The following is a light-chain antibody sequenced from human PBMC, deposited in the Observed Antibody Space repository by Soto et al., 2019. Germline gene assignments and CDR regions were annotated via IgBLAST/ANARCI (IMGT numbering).Light chain of an antibody. CDR1: QSVSRY. Sequence: EIVLTQSPATLSLSPGERATLSCRASQSVSRYLAWFQQKPGQPPRLLIYGVSNRATGIPARFSGSGSGTDFTLTISSLEPEDFAVYYCQQRSNWGMYTFGQGTKLEIK. CDR2: GVS. J-gene: IGKJ2*01. V-gene: IGKV3-11*01. CDR3: QQRSNWGMYT.